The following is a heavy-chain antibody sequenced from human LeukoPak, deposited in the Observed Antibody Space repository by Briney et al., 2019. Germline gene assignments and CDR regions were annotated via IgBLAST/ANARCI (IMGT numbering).Heavy chain of an antibody. CDR1: GGSISSYY. V-gene: IGHV4-59*01. Sequence: KPSETLSLTCTVSGGSISSYYWSWIRQPPGKGLEWIGYIYYSGSTNYNPSLKSRVTISVDTSKNQFSLKLSSVTAADTAVYYCARGHNYDYVWGSYRKTNWFDPWGQGTLVTVPS. J-gene: IGHJ5*02. CDR2: IYYSGST. CDR3: ARGHNYDYVWGSYRKTNWFDP. D-gene: IGHD3-16*02.